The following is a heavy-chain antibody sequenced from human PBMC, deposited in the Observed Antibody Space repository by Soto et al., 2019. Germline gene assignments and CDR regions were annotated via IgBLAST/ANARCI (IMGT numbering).Heavy chain of an antibody. J-gene: IGHJ4*02. CDR1: GGSISSNSW. V-gene: IGHV4-4*02. CDR3: AVRRDGSGSLDY. CDR2: IYHSGST. D-gene: IGHD3-10*01. Sequence: TSETLSLTCAVSGGSISSNSWWIWVRQPPGTGLEWIGGIYHSGSTNYNPSLKSRLTISVDKSRNQFSVKLSSVAAADTAVYYGAVRRDGSGSLDYWGQGTLVTVSS.